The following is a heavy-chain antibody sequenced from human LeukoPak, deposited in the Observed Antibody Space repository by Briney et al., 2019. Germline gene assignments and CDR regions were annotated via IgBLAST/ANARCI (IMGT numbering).Heavy chain of an antibody. CDR3: ARARSSYGYGDAFDI. CDR1: GFTFDGYA. J-gene: IGHJ3*02. CDR2: ISWDGGTT. Sequence: GGSLRLSCAASGFTFDGYAMHWVRQPPGKGLEWVSLISWDGGTTSYADSVKGRFTISRDNSKNSLYLQLNSLRAEDTAVYYCARARSSYGYGDAFDIWGQGAMVTVSS. V-gene: IGHV3-43D*03. D-gene: IGHD5-18*01.